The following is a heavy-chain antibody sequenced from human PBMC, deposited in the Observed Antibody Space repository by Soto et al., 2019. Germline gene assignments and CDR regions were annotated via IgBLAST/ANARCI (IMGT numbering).Heavy chain of an antibody. Sequence: GGSLRLSCAASGFTFSSYAMSWVRQAPGKGLEWVSAISGSGGSTYYADSVKGRFTISRDNSKNTLYLQMNSLRAEDTAVYYCATRIPSYSSSWYDLSYFDYWGQGTLVTVSS. CDR1: GFTFSSYA. CDR3: ATRIPSYSSSWYDLSYFDY. CDR2: ISGSGGST. V-gene: IGHV3-23*01. J-gene: IGHJ4*02. D-gene: IGHD6-13*01.